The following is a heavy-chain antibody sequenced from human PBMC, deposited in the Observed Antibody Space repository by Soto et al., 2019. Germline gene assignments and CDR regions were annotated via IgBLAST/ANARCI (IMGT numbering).Heavy chain of an antibody. CDR2: IYYSGST. CDR3: ASGKIVVVPAALYGMDV. CDR1: GGSISSGGYY. V-gene: IGHV4-31*03. Sequence: TSETLSLTCTVSGGSISSGGYYWSWIRQHPGKGLEWIGYIYYSGSTYYNPSLKSRVTISVDTSKNQFSLKLSSVTAADTAVYYCASGKIVVVPAALYGMDVWGQGTTVTVSS. D-gene: IGHD2-2*01. J-gene: IGHJ6*02.